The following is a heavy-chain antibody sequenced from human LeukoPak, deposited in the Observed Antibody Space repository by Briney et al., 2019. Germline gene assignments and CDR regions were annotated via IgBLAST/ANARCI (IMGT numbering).Heavy chain of an antibody. Sequence: GGSLRLSCAASGFTFSSYGMHWVRQAPGKGLEWVAFIRYDGSNKYYADSVEGRFTISRDNSKNTLYLQMNSLRAEDTAVYYCAKAGSSWYLGDYFDYWGQGTLVTVSS. D-gene: IGHD6-13*01. CDR2: IRYDGSNK. CDR1: GFTFSSYG. J-gene: IGHJ4*02. V-gene: IGHV3-30*02. CDR3: AKAGSSWYLGDYFDY.